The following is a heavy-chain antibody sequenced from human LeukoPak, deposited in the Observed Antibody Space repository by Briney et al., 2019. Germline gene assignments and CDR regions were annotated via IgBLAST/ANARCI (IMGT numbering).Heavy chain of an antibody. CDR1: GGSFSGYY. Sequence: PSETLSLTCAVYGGSFSGYYWSWIRQPPGKGLEWMGELNHSGSTNYNPSLKSRVTISVDTSKNQFSLKLSSVTAADTAVYYCARGRGRGVVVPAAMDFDYWGQGTLVTVSS. D-gene: IGHD2-2*01. CDR2: LNHSGST. J-gene: IGHJ4*02. V-gene: IGHV4-34*01. CDR3: ARGRGRGVVVPAAMDFDY.